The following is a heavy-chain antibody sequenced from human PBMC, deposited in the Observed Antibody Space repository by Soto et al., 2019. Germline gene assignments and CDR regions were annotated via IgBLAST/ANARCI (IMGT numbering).Heavy chain of an antibody. CDR2: IFSSENT. D-gene: IGHD2-2*03. CDR1: GGSVSSSSYS. J-gene: IGHJ6*02. V-gene: IGHV4-39*01. CDR3: ARLNGYCISTNCHGYYGMDV. Sequence: NPSETLSLTCTFSGGSVSSSSYSWGWIRQSPGKGLEWIGTIFSSENTYYNPSLLSRVTISVDTSKNEFSLRLSSVTAADTAVYYCARLNGYCISTNCHGYYGMDVWGQGTTVTVSS.